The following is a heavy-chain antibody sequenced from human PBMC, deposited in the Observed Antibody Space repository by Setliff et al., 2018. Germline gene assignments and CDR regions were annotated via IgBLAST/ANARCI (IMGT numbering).Heavy chain of an antibody. Sequence: GGSLRLSCAASGFVVSNNEMSWVRQAPEKGLEWVSSISSSSSYIYYADSVKGRFTISRDNAKNSLYLQMSSLRVEDSGVYYCAKDRDNRWHNFDSWGHGVLVTVSS. J-gene: IGHJ4*01. CDR3: AKDRDNRWHNFDS. V-gene: IGHV3-21*04. CDR1: GFVVSNNE. D-gene: IGHD1-1*01. CDR2: ISSSSSYI.